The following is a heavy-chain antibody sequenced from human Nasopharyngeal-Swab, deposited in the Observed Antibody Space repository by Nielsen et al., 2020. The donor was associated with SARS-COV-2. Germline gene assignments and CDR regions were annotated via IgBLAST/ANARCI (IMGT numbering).Heavy chain of an antibody. Sequence: VKVSCKASGGTFSSYAISWVRQAPGQGLEWMGIINPSGGSTSYAQKFQGRVTMTRDTSTSTVYMELSSLRSEDTAVYYCARDLDLLWFGESNSYYYYGMDVWGQGTTVTVSS. J-gene: IGHJ6*02. D-gene: IGHD3-10*01. V-gene: IGHV1-46*01. CDR2: INPSGGST. CDR1: GGTFSSYA. CDR3: ARDLDLLWFGESNSYYYYGMDV.